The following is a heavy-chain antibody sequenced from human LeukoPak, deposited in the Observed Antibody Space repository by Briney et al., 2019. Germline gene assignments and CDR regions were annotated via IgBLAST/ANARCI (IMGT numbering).Heavy chain of an antibody. CDR3: ATYRQVLLPFES. J-gene: IGHJ4*02. V-gene: IGHV3-48*03. D-gene: IGHD2-8*02. CDR2: ISSSGSSV. Sequence: PGGSLRLSCAASGFTFSSYEMNWVRQAPGKGLEWISYISSSGSSVSYADSVKGRFTISRDNSKSTLSLQMNSLRAEDTAIYYCATYRQVLLPFESWGQGTLVTVSS. CDR1: GFTFSSYE.